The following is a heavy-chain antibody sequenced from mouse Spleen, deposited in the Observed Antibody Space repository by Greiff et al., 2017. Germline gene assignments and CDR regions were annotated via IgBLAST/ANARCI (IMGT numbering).Heavy chain of an antibody. J-gene: IGHJ4*01. Sequence: QVQLQQSGPELARPWASVKISCQAFYIFSRRLHFAIRDINHWMQRVIQRPGQGLEWIGARYPGNGDTSLNQKIRGKTTKTADKTSSTAYMQRSGLTSEDSAVYYCASGGYYAMDYWGQGTSVTVSS. V-gene: IGHV1-87*01. CDR1: YIFSRRLH. CDR2: GQGLEWIG. D-gene: IGHD3-1*01. CDR3: SEDSAVYYCASGGYYAMDY.